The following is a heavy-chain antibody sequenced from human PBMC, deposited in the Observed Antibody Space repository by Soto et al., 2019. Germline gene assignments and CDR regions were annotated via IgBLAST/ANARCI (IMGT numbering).Heavy chain of an antibody. D-gene: IGHD1-26*01. CDR1: GYTFTDYG. V-gene: IGHV1-18*01. J-gene: IGHJ4*02. CDR2: ITTYTGNT. CDR3: ARDRGSVSYYLGPYYFDY. Sequence: QVPLVQSGAEVKKPGASVRVSCKASGYTFTDYGFSWVRQAPGQGLEWMGWITTYTGNTNFAQKFQGRVTMTTDRFTSTAYMDLRSLTSDDTAVYYCARDRGSVSYYLGPYYFDYWGQGTLVTVSS.